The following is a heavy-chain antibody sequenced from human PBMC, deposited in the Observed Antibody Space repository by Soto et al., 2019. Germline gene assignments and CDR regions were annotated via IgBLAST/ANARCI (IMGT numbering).Heavy chain of an antibody. CDR1: GGSISSGCYY. J-gene: IGHJ4*02. CDR3: ATRRAYYFDY. CDR2: IYYSGST. V-gene: IGHV4-31*03. Sequence: SETLSLTCTVFGGSISSGCYYWSWIRQHPGKGLEWIGYIYYSGSTYYKPSLKSRVTISVDTSKNQFSLKLSSVNAAETAVYYCATRRAYYFDYCGQGTLVTVSS.